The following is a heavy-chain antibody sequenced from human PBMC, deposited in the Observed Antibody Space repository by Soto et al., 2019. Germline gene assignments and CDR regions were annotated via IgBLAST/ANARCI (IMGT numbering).Heavy chain of an antibody. CDR3: ARYDYDNHIYSIDY. J-gene: IGHJ4*02. CDR2: ISGSGGST. D-gene: IGHD3-22*01. CDR1: GFTFSSYA. Sequence: GGSLRLSCAASGFTFSSYAMSWVRQAPGKGLEWVSAISGSGGSTFHADSVKGRFTISRDNSQNTLYLQMNSLRAEDTAVYYCARYDYDNHIYSIDYWGQGALVTVSS. V-gene: IGHV3-23*01.